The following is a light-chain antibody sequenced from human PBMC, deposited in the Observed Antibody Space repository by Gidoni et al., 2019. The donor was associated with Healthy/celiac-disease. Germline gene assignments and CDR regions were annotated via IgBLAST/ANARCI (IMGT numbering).Light chain of an antibody. CDR1: SSDVGSYNL. V-gene: IGLV2-23*01. CDR3: CSYAGSSTYVV. CDR2: EGS. J-gene: IGLJ2*01. Sequence: QSALTQPASVSGSPGQSITISCTGTSSDVGSYNLVSWYQQHPGKAPKLMIYEGSKRPSGGSNRFSGSKSGNTAYLTISGLQSEDEADYYCCSYAGSSTYVVFGGGPKLTVL.